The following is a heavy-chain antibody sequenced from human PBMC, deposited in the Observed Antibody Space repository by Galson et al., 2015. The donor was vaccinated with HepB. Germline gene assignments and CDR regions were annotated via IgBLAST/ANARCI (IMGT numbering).Heavy chain of an antibody. CDR1: GFTFSSYA. V-gene: IGHV3-30*04. Sequence: SLRLSCAASGFTFSSYAMHWVRQAPGKGLEWVAVISYDGSNKYYADSVKGRFTISRDNSKNTLYLQMSSLRAEDTAVYYCARANYYDSSGSVGNAFDIWGQGTMVTVSS. D-gene: IGHD3-22*01. J-gene: IGHJ3*02. CDR3: ARANYYDSSGSVGNAFDI. CDR2: ISYDGSNK.